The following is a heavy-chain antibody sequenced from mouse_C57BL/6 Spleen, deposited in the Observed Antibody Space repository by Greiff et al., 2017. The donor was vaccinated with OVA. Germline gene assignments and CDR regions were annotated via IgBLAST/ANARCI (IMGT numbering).Heavy chain of an antibody. CDR2: IYPRSGNT. CDR3: ARREDDAMDY. CDR1: GYTFTSYG. J-gene: IGHJ4*01. Sequence: VKLMESGAELARPGASVKLSCKASGYTFTSYGISWVKQRTGQGLEWIGEIYPRSGNTYYNEKFKGKATLTADKSSSTAYMELRSLTSEDSAVYFCARREDDAMDYWGQGTSVTVSS. V-gene: IGHV1-81*01.